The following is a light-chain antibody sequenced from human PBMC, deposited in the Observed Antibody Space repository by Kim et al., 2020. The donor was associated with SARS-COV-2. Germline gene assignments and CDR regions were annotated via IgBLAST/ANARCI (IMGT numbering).Light chain of an antibody. CDR3: SALDDSLKAWV. CDR2: RNN. J-gene: IGLJ3*02. CDR1: SNNIGDQG. Sequence: QAGLTQPPSVSQGLRQTATLTCTGNSNNIGDQGVAWLQQHQGHPPKLLSYRNNKRPSGISERLSASRSGNTASLTITGLQPEDEADYYCSALDDSLKAWVFGGGTQLTVL. V-gene: IGLV10-54*01.